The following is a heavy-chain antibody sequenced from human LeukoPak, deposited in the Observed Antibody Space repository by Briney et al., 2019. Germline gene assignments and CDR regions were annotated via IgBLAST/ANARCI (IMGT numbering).Heavy chain of an antibody. D-gene: IGHD4-17*01. V-gene: IGHV3-23*01. CDR1: GFTFSSYA. J-gene: IGHJ4*02. Sequence: GGSLRLSCAASGFTFSSYAMSWVRQTPGKGLEWVSAISGSGGSTYYADSVKGRFTISRDNSKNTLYLQMNSLRAEDTAVYYCAKAQTVTTVGYWGQGTLVTVSS. CDR2: ISGSGGST. CDR3: AKAQTVTTVGY.